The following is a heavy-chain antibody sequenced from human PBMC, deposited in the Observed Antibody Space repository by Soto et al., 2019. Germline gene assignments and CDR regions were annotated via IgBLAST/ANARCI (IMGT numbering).Heavy chain of an antibody. D-gene: IGHD6-19*01. CDR2: TYYRSKWYN. CDR3: ARDSSGFHWYFDL. Sequence: QVQLQQSGPGLVKPSQTLSLICAISGDSVSSATATWSWIRQSPSRGLEWLGRTYYRSKWYNDYAVSVKSRXAXTXDXXTNQLSLQLSSVTPEDTAVYFCARDSSGFHWYFDLWGRGTLVTVSS. CDR1: GDSVSSATAT. J-gene: IGHJ2*01. V-gene: IGHV6-1*02.